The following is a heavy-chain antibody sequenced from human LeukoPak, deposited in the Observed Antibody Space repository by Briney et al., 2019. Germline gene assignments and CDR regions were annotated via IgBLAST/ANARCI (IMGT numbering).Heavy chain of an antibody. CDR2: IYSGGST. CDR1: GFIVSSNY. V-gene: IGHV3-53*01. Sequence: GGSLRLSCAASGFIVSSNYMSWVRQAPGKGLEWVSVIYSGGSTYYADPVKGRFTISRDISKNTLYLQMNSLRAEDTAVYYCAREDGSGLGDFDYWGQGTLVTVSS. D-gene: IGHD2-15*01. CDR3: AREDGSGLGDFDY. J-gene: IGHJ4*02.